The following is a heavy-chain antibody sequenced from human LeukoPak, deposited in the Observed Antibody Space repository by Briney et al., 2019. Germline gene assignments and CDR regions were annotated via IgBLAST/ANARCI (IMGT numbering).Heavy chain of an antibody. J-gene: IGHJ6*03. CDR3: AKVWSAHPNYYYMDV. CDR2: ISHDGSDK. CDR1: GFTFSSYS. V-gene: IGHV3-30*18. Sequence: GGSLRLSCAASGFTFSSYSMNWVRQAPGKGLEWVAVISHDGSDKHYADSVKGRFTISRDNSKNTLYLQMNSLRAEDTAVYYCAKVWSAHPNYYYMDVWGKGTMVTVSS. D-gene: IGHD3-3*01.